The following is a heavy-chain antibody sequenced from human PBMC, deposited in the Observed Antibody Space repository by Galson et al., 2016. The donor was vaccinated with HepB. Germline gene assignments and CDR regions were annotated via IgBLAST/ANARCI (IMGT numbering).Heavy chain of an antibody. CDR1: GDSIISDTYH. V-gene: IGHV4-39*01. J-gene: IGHJ3*02. Sequence: SETLSLTCTVSGDSIISDTYHWGWIRQPPGKGLEWLGSIHHSGTTYYNPSLRSRVTISVDTSRNQFSLKLSSVTAADTAVFYCARRNNDAAFDIWGQGTMVTVSS. D-gene: IGHD1/OR15-1a*01. CDR3: ARRNNDAAFDI. CDR2: IHHSGTT.